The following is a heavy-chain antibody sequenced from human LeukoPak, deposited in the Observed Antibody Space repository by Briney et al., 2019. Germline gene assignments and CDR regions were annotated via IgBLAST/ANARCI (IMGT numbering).Heavy chain of an antibody. Sequence: PSETLSLTCTVSGGSISSSSYYWGWIRQPPGKGLEWIGEINHSGSTNYNPSLKSRVTISVDTSKNQFSLKLSSVTAADTAVYYCRSSGFTFDYWGQGTLVTVSS. CDR1: GGSISSSSYY. J-gene: IGHJ4*02. CDR3: RSSGFTFDY. CDR2: INHSGST. D-gene: IGHD6-19*01. V-gene: IGHV4-39*07.